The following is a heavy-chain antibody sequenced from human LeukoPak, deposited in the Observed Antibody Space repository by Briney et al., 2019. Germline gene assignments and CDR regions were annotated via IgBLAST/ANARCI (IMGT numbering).Heavy chain of an antibody. Sequence: GGSLRLSCAASGFTFSNYEMNWVRQAPGKGLEWVSYISSSGSTIYYADSVKGRFTSSRDNAKNSLYLQMNSLRAEDTAVYYCARDLWSGYYTLFDYWGQGTLVTVSS. CDR1: GFTFSNYE. CDR2: ISSSGSTI. D-gene: IGHD3-3*01. V-gene: IGHV3-48*03. J-gene: IGHJ4*02. CDR3: ARDLWSGYYTLFDY.